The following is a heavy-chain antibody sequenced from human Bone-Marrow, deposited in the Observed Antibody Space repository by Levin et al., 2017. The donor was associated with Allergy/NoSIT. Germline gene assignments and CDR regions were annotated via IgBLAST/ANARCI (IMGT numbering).Heavy chain of an antibody. CDR2: ISSSGSTI. J-gene: IGHJ6*02. Sequence: SGGSLRLSCAASGFTFSDYYMSWIRQAPGKGLEWVSYISSSGSTIYYADSVKGRFTISRDNAKNSLYLQMNSLRAEDTAVYYCARDMSLRYFDRTTICYYGMDVWGQGTTVTVSS. V-gene: IGHV3-11*01. CDR1: GFTFSDYY. CDR3: ARDMSLRYFDRTTICYYGMDV. D-gene: IGHD3-9*01.